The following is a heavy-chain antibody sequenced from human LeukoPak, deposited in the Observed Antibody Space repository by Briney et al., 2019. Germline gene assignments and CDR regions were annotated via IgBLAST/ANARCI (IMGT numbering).Heavy chain of an antibody. Sequence: SETLSLTCTVSGGSISSYYWSWIRQPPGKGPEWIGYIYYSGSTNYNPSLKSRVTISVDTSKNQFSLKLSSVTAADTAVYYCARDQQLVGYFDYWGQGTLVTVSS. V-gene: IGHV4-59*01. CDR1: GGSISSYY. CDR3: ARDQQLVGYFDY. CDR2: IYYSGST. J-gene: IGHJ4*02. D-gene: IGHD6-13*01.